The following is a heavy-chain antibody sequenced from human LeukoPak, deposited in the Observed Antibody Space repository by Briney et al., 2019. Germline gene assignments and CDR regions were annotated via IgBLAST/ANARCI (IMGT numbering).Heavy chain of an antibody. J-gene: IGHJ4*02. CDR1: GYTFTSYY. D-gene: IGHD5-12*01. Sequence: ASVKVSCKASGYTFTSYYMHCVRQAPGQGLEWMGIINPSGGSTSYAQKFQGRVTMTRDTSTSTVYMELSSLRSEDTAVYYCASVSTSGYYYFDYWGQGTLVTVSS. V-gene: IGHV1-46*01. CDR2: INPSGGST. CDR3: ASVSTSGYYYFDY.